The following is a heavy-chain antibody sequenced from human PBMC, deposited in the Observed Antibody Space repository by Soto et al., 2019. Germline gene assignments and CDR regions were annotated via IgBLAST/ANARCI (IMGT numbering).Heavy chain of an antibody. V-gene: IGHV3-23*01. CDR1: GFTFTSYA. D-gene: IGHD1-26*01. CDR3: ERDRATFDY. J-gene: IGHJ4*02. CDR2: ISGSGSNT. Sequence: GGSLRLSCAASGFTFTSYAMSWVRLTPRKGLEWVSAISGSGSNTFYADSVRGRFTISRDNSKNTVFLQMNNLRAEDTAVDFCERDRATFDYWGQGTRVTVSS.